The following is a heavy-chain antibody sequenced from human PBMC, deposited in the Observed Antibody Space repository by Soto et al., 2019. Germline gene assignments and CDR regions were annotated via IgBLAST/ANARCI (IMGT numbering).Heavy chain of an antibody. CDR1: GASISSSSYY. D-gene: IGHD2-15*01. CDR3: ASHGYSSIYSHFDS. CDR2: IYYSGST. Sequence: QLQVQESGPGLVKTSETLSLTCTVSGASISSSSYYWGWIRQPPGKRLEWIGTIYYSGSTYNNPSLKSRVSISVDTSNNQFSLTLSSVTAADTAVYYCASHGYSSIYSHFDSWGQGTLVTVSS. J-gene: IGHJ4*02. V-gene: IGHV4-39*01.